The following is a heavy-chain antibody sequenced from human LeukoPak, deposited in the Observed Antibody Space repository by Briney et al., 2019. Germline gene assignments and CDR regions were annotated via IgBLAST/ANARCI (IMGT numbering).Heavy chain of an antibody. Sequence: PSETLSLTCTVSGGSISSYYWSWIRQPAGKGLEWIGRIYTSGSTNYNPSLKSRVTMSVDTSKNQFSLKLSSVTAADTAVYYCAREEFLEWLGDPNPWGFYYYYMDVWGKGTTVTVSS. V-gene: IGHV4-4*07. J-gene: IGHJ6*03. CDR1: GGSISSYY. CDR2: IYTSGST. CDR3: AREEFLEWLGDPNPWGFYYYYMDV. D-gene: IGHD3-3*01.